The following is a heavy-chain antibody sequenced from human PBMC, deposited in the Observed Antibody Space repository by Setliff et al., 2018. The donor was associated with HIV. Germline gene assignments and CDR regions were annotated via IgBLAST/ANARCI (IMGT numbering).Heavy chain of an antibody. Sequence: ASVKVSCKASGYTFTGYYMHWVRQAPGQGLEWMRWINPNSGGTNYAQKFQGRVTMTRDTSISTAHMELSRLRSEDTAVYCCARAPFTSGHYGADYWGQGTLVTVSS. D-gene: IGHD3-10*01. V-gene: IGHV1-2*02. CDR3: ARAPFTSGHYGADY. CDR2: INPNSGGT. J-gene: IGHJ4*02. CDR1: GYTFTGYY.